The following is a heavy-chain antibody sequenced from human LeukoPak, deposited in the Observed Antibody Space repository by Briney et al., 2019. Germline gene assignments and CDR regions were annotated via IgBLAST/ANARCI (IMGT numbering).Heavy chain of an antibody. CDR1: GYSISSGCY. D-gene: IGHD3-10*01. V-gene: IGHV4-38-2*02. J-gene: IGHJ4*02. CDR2: MYHSGST. Sequence: SETLSLTCAVSGYSISSGCYWGWIRQPPGKGLEWIGSMYHSGSTYYNPSLKSRVAISVDTSKNQFSLNLSSVTAADTALYYCVREGDYDSGSYYPDYWGQGTLVTVSS. CDR3: VREGDYDSGSYYPDY.